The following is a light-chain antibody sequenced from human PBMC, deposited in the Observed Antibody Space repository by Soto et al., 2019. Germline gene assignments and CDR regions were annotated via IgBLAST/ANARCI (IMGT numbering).Light chain of an antibody. V-gene: IGKV3-15*01. CDR1: QSVSSN. J-gene: IGKJ4*01. Sequence: EIVMTQPPATLSVSPGERATLSCRASQSVSSNLAWYQQKPGQAPRLLIYGASTRATGIPARFSGSGSGTEFTLTISSLQSEDFAVYYCQQYNNWILTFGGGTKVDIK. CDR3: QQYNNWILT. CDR2: GAS.